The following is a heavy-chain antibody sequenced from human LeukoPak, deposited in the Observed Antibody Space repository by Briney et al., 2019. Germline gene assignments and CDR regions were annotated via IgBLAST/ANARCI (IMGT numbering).Heavy chain of an antibody. V-gene: IGHV3-30*07. J-gene: IGHJ4*02. Sequence: GGSLRLSCAASGFTFSSYAMHWVRQAPGKGLEWVAVISYDGSNKYYADSVKGRFTISRDNGKDSLYLQMNSLRVEDTGVYYCTKGGQTSSMFWIYWGQGALVTVSS. CDR2: ISYDGSNK. CDR3: TKGGQTSSMFWIY. CDR1: GFTFSSYA. D-gene: IGHD3-10*02.